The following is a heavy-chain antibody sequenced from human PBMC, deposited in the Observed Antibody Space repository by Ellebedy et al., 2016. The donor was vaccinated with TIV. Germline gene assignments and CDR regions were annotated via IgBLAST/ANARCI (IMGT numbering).Heavy chain of an antibody. J-gene: IGHJ4*02. CDR3: ARFTAMAGYRKQHFDY. Sequence: SETLSLTCTVSGGSISSSSYYWGWIRQPPGTGLEWIGSIYYSGSTYYNPSLKSRVTISVDTSKNQFSLKLSSVTAADTAVYYCARFTAMAGYRKQHFDYWGQGTLVTVSS. D-gene: IGHD5-18*01. CDR1: GGSISSSSYY. CDR2: IYYSGST. V-gene: IGHV4-39*01.